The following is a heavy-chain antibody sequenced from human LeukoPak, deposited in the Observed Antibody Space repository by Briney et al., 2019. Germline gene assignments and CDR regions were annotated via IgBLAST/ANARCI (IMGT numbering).Heavy chain of an antibody. D-gene: IGHD1-26*01. V-gene: IGHV4-39*01. J-gene: IGHJ4*02. CDR3: ARALSGSSCY. CDR1: GGSISSSNYY. Sequence: PSETLSLTCTVSGGSISSSNYYWGWIRQPPGKGLEWIGSIYYSGNTYYNPSLKSPVTISVYTSKNQFSLKLSSVTAADTAVYYCARALSGSSCYWGRGTLVTVSS. CDR2: IYYSGNT.